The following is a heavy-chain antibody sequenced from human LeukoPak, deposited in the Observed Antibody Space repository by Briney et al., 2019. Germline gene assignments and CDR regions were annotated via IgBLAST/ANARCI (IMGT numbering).Heavy chain of an antibody. V-gene: IGHV3-30*02. CDR1: GFTFSSYC. Sequence: QSGGSLRLSCAASGFTFSSYCMHWVRQAPGKGLEGVAFIRYDGSNKYYADSVKGRFTISRDNSKNTLYLQMNSLRAEDTAVYYCARAPGVTFDYWGQGTLVTVSS. CDR2: IRYDGSNK. D-gene: IGHD4-23*01. CDR3: ARAPGVTFDY. J-gene: IGHJ4*02.